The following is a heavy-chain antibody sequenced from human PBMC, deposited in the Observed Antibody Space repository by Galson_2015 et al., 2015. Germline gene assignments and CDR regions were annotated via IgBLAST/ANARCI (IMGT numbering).Heavy chain of an antibody. Sequence: SLRLSCAASGFTFSSYGMHWVRQAPGKGLEWVAVIWYDGSNKYYADSVKGRFTISRDNSKNTLYLQMNSLRAEDTAVYYCAREKAVAGLLIYYYYGMDVWGQGTTVTVSS. V-gene: IGHV3-33*01. J-gene: IGHJ6*02. CDR2: IWYDGSNK. CDR3: AREKAVAGLLIYYYYGMDV. CDR1: GFTFSSYG. D-gene: IGHD6-19*01.